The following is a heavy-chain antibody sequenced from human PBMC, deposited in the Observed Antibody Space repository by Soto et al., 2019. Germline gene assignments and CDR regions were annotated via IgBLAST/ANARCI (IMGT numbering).Heavy chain of an antibody. CDR2: TNRAGSST. J-gene: IGHJ4*02. Sequence: GGSLRHSCAAPGCPFSLYVMPWTRHAPGKGHVWVSRTNRAGSSTSYADSVNGRFTITRXTAKPTLKLQMNSLRAEATTLYYCARDVTYRFECWGQGT. V-gene: IGHV3-74*01. D-gene: IGHD4-4*01. CDR1: GCPFSLYV. CDR3: ARDVTYRFEC.